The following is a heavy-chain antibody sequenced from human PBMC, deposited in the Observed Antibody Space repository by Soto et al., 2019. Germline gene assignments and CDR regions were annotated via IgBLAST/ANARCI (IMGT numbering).Heavy chain of an antibody. CDR2: IRSKAYGGTT. CDR1: GFTFGDYA. V-gene: IGHV3-49*03. CDR3: TREEGSGWYKLGWIDY. Sequence: GGSLRLSCTASGFTFGDYAMSWFRQAPGKGLEWVGFIRSKAYGGTTEYAASVKGRFTISRDDSKSIAYLQMNSLKTEDTAVYYCTREEGSGWYKLGWIDYWGQGTLVTVSS. J-gene: IGHJ4*02. D-gene: IGHD6-19*01.